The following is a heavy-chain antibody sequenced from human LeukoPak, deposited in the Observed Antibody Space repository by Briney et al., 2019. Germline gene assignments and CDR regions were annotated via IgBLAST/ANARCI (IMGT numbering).Heavy chain of an antibody. CDR3: ARGRLAAGKRRAGWFDP. D-gene: IGHD6-13*01. V-gene: IGHV4-34*01. CDR1: GGSFSGYY. Sequence: SETLSLTCAVYGGSFSGYYWSWIRQPPGKGLEWIAEINHSGSANYNPSLKSRVTISVDTSKNQFSLKLSSVTAADTAVYYCARGRLAAGKRRAGWFDPWGQGTLVTVSS. CDR2: INHSGSA. J-gene: IGHJ5*02.